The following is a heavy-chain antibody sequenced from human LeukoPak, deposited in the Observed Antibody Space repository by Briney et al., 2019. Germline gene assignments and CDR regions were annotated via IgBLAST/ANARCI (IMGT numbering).Heavy chain of an antibody. J-gene: IGHJ6*02. V-gene: IGHV1-69*05. CDR1: GGTFSSYA. CDR2: IIPIFGTA. D-gene: IGHD3-9*01. Sequence: GSSVKVSCKASGGTFSSYAISWVRQAPGQGLEWMGGIIPIFGTANYAQKFQGRVTITRDTSASTAYMELSSLRSGDTAVYYCARDGVPHTWYDILTGYQDPYYYYGMDVWGQGTTVTVSS. CDR3: ARDGVPHTWYDILTGYQDPYYYYGMDV.